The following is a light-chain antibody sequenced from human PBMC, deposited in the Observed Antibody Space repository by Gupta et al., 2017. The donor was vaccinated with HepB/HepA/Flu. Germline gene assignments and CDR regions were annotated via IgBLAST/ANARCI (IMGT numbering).Light chain of an antibody. V-gene: IGKV1-39*01. J-gene: IGKJ1*01. CDR3: QHSDSTPWT. Sequence: DIQMTQSPSSLSASVGDRVTITCRASQSISSYLNWYQQKPGKAPKLLIYAASRLKSGVPSRFSGSGSGTDFTLTISRLQPEDFATYYCQHSDSTPWTFGQGTKVEIK. CDR2: AAS. CDR1: QSISSY.